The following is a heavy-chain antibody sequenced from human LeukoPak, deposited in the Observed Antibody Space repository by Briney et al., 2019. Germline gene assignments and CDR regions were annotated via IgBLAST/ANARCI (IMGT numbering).Heavy chain of an antibody. J-gene: IGHJ4*01. CDR3: VKTAREADY. V-gene: IGHV3-11*01. CDR2: ISSSGTTI. CDR1: GFTFSDYY. D-gene: IGHD5-24*01. Sequence: GGSLRLSCAASGFTFSDYYMSWIRQAPGKGLEWVSYISSSGTTISYTDSVKGRFTISRDNAKNSLYLQMNNLRVEDTAVYYCVKTAREADYWGHGTLVTVSS.